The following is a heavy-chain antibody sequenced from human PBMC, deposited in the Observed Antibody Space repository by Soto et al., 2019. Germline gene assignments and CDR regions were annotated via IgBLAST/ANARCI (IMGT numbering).Heavy chain of an antibody. CDR1: GYTFTNYA. CDR3: AREGAHFAPFDL. V-gene: IGHV1-3*01. CDR2: INVGNGNT. J-gene: IGHJ4*02. Sequence: QVELMQSGAEVKKTGASVKVSCKASGYTFTNYAIHWVRQAPGHGLEWMGWINVGNGNTGYSQKFQGRVTNARDMSATTAYIEIRSLMSEDTAVYYCAREGAHFAPFDLWGQGTLVTVSS. D-gene: IGHD2-21*01.